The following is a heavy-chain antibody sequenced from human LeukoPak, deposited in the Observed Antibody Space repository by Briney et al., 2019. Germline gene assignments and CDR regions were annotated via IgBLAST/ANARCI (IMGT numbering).Heavy chain of an antibody. V-gene: IGHV4-59*08. CDR2: IKHSART. Sequence: PSGTLSLTCTVSGGSISSYSRSWIRQPPGKGLEWLGEIKHSARTNYTPSLKSRVTISVDTSKTQFSLKLSSVTAADTAVYYCARHPGGYWGQGTLVTVSS. D-gene: IGHD3-16*01. J-gene: IGHJ4*02. CDR1: GGSISSYS. CDR3: ARHPGGY.